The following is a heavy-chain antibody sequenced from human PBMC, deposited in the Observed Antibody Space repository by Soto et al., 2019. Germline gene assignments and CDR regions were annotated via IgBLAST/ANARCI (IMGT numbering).Heavy chain of an antibody. Sequence: QITFKESGPTLVKPTQTLTLTCTLSGFSLSSTRMAVGWIRQPPGKALEGLALIYWDEDKRYRPFLKSRLTITTDTSKKQVVLTMSNMDPVNTARYYCAHIVVAGLGYYFDYWGQGTLVTVSS. CDR2: IYWDEDK. D-gene: IGHD6-19*01. V-gene: IGHV2-5*02. J-gene: IGHJ4*02. CDR3: AHIVVAGLGYYFDY. CDR1: GFSLSSTRMA.